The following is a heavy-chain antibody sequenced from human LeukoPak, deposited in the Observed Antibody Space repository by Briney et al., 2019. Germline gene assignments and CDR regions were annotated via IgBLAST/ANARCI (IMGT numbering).Heavy chain of an antibody. J-gene: IGHJ4*02. CDR2: INPSGGST. Sequence: GASVKVSCKASGYTFTGYYMHWVRQAPGQGLEWMGIINPSGGSTSYAQKFQGRVTMTRDTSTSTVYMELSSLRSEDTAVYYCARDSGKRGSPIVVVPAATYYFDYWGQGTLVTVSS. CDR1: GYTFTGYY. CDR3: ARDSGKRGSPIVVVPAATYYFDY. D-gene: IGHD2-2*01. V-gene: IGHV1-46*01.